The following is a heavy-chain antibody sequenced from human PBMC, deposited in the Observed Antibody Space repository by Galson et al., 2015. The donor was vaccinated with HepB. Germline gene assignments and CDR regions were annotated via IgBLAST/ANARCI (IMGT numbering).Heavy chain of an antibody. CDR3: ARGGYSSVSYY. CDR2: ISSSSSHT. J-gene: IGHJ4*02. Sequence: SLRLSCAASGFTFSNYSLNWVRQAPGKGLEWVSSISSSSSHTYYADSVKGRFTISRDNAKNSLYLQMNSLRAEDTAVYYCARGGYSSVSYYWGQGTLFTVSS. V-gene: IGHV3-21*01. D-gene: IGHD6-25*01. CDR1: GFTFSNYS.